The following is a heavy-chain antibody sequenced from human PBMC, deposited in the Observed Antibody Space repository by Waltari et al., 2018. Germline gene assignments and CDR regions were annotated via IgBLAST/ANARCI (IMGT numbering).Heavy chain of an antibody. Sequence: EPQLVESGGGLAQPGGSLQLSCSASGFIFDNYAMPWVRQAPGEGLEWLSGIGWNGGSIGYADSVKGRFTISRDNAKNSLYLQITGLSSEDTALYYCARDKGGERRLRSDYFYAMDVWGQGTAVIVSS. V-gene: IGHV3-9*01. D-gene: IGHD4-17*01. CDR2: IGWNGGSI. CDR1: GFIFDNYA. CDR3: ARDKGGERRLRSDYFYAMDV. J-gene: IGHJ6*02.